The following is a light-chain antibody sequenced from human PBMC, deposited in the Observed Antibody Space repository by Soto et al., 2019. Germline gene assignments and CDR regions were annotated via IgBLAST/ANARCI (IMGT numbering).Light chain of an antibody. CDR2: EVN. CDR3: SSYTSSSTLVV. V-gene: IGLV2-14*01. J-gene: IGLJ2*01. Sequence: QSALTQPASVSGSPGQSITISCTGTSSDVGGYNSVSWYQQHPGKAPKVMIYEVNNRPSGVSTRFSGSKSGNTASLIISGLQAEDEADYYCSSYTSSSTLVVFGGGTKLTVL. CDR1: SSDVGGYNS.